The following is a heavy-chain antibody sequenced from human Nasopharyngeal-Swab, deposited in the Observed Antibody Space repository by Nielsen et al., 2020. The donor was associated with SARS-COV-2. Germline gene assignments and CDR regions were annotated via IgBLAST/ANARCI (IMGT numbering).Heavy chain of an antibody. J-gene: IGHJ5*02. CDR2: ISYDGSNK. CDR3: ARERGDYGSGINWFDP. Sequence: GGSLRLSCAASGFTFSSYAMHWVRQAPGTGLEWVAVISYDGSNKYYADSVKGRFTISRDNSKNTLYLQMNSLRAEDTAVYYCARERGDYGSGINWFDPWGQGTLVTVSS. D-gene: IGHD3-10*01. V-gene: IGHV3-30*04. CDR1: GFTFSSYA.